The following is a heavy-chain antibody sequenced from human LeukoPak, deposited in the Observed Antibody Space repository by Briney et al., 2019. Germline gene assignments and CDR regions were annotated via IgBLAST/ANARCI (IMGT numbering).Heavy chain of an antibody. CDR2: IYGGGST. J-gene: IGHJ4*02. CDR1: GFTVSSSY. CDR3: ARPRYGGNSGEFDS. D-gene: IGHD4-23*01. Sequence: AGGSLRLSCAASGFTVSSSYMNWVRQAPGKGLEWVSLIYGGGSTYYADSVKGRFTISRDNAKNSLFLQMNSLRAEDTAVYYCARPRYGGNSGEFDSWGQGTLVTVSS. V-gene: IGHV3-53*01.